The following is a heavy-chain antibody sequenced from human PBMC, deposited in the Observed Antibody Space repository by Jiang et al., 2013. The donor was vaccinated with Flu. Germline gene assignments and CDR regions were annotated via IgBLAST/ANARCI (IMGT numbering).Heavy chain of an antibody. CDR2: IIPILGIA. J-gene: IGHJ3*02. Sequence: GAEVKKPGSSVKVSCKASGGTFSSYAISWVRQAPGQGLEWMGRIIPILGIANYAQKFQGRVTITADKSTSTAYMELSSLRSEDTAVYYCARDRAPGGYFDWFGDAFDIWGQGTMVTVSS. CDR1: GGTFSSYA. CDR3: ARDRAPGGYFDWFGDAFDI. D-gene: IGHD3-9*01. V-gene: IGHV1-69*04.